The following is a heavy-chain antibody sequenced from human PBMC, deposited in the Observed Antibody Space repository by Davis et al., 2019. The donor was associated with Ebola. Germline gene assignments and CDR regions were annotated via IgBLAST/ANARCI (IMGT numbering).Heavy chain of an antibody. Sequence: GESLKIPCAASGFTFSNYAMTWVRQAPGKGLEWVSAISGSGGSTYYADSVKGRFTISRDNSKNTLCLQMNSLRAEDTAVYYGARESRRGWFDPWGQGTLVTVSS. J-gene: IGHJ5*02. V-gene: IGHV3-23*01. CDR3: ARESRRGWFDP. D-gene: IGHD3-10*01. CDR2: ISGSGGST. CDR1: GFTFSNYA.